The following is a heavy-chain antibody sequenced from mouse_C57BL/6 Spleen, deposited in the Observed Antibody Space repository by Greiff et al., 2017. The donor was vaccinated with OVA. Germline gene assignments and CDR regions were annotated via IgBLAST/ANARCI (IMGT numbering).Heavy chain of an antibody. V-gene: IGHV1-80*01. Sequence: VQLQQSGAELVKPGASVKISCKASGYAFSSYWMNWVKQRPGKGLEWIGQIYPGDGDTNYNGKFKGKATLTADKSSSTAYMQLSSLTSEDSAVYYCARKGVTGCFGYWGKGTTLTVSS. J-gene: IGHJ2*01. D-gene: IGHD4-1*01. CDR3: ARKGVTGCFGY. CDR2: IYPGDGDT. CDR1: GYAFSSYW.